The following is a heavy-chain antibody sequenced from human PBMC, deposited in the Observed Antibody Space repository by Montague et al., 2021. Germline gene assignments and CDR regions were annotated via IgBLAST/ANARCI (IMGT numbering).Heavy chain of an antibody. D-gene: IGHD3-3*01. CDR3: VKDTRDYYPDF. CDR1: GFIFNNYV. Sequence: SLRLSCAASGFIFNNYVMNWARQAPGKGLEWVSGINGNSINIDYADSVKGRFTIPRDNAKNSLYLQMNSLRAEDTAFYYCVKDTRDYYPDFWGQGILVTVSS. CDR2: INGNSINI. V-gene: IGHV3-9*01. J-gene: IGHJ4*02.